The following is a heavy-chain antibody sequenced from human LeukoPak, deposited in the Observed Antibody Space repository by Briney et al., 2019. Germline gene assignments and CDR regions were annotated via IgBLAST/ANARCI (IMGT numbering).Heavy chain of an antibody. CDR1: GGSFSGYY. J-gene: IGHJ5*02. D-gene: IGHD3-10*01. CDR2: INHSGST. CDR3: ARGRQRLLWFGELYSVRFDP. V-gene: IGHV4-34*01. Sequence: SETLSLTCAVYGGSFSGYYWSWIRQPPGKGLEWIGGINHSGSTNYNPSLKSRVTISVDTSKNQFSLKLSSVTAADTAVYYCARGRQRLLWFGELYSVRFDPWGQGTLVTVSS.